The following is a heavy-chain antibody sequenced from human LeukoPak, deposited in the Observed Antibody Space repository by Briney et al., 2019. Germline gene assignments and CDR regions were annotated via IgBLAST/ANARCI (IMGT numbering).Heavy chain of an antibody. J-gene: IGHJ4*02. CDR2: IRYDGSNK. CDR3: AKDHRAYCGGDCVDFDY. D-gene: IGHD2-21*02. Sequence: GGSLRLSCAASGFTFSSYGMHWVRQAPGKGLEWVAFIRYDGSNKNYADSVKGRFTISRDNSKNTLYLQMNSLRAEDTAVYYCAKDHRAYCGGDCVDFDYWGQGTLVTVSS. CDR1: GFTFSSYG. V-gene: IGHV3-30*02.